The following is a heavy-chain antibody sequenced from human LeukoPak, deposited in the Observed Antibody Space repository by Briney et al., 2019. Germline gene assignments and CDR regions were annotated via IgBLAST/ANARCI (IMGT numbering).Heavy chain of an antibody. J-gene: IGHJ1*01. CDR2: IWYDGSNK. V-gene: IGHV3-33*01. CDR1: GFTFSSYG. Sequence: GRSLRLSCAASGFTFSSYGMHWVRQAPGKGLERVAVIWYDGSNKYYADSVKGRFTISRDNSKNTLYLQMNSLRAEDTAVYYCAREAVVVPAAIGYFQHWGQGTLVTVFS. D-gene: IGHD2-2*02. CDR3: AREAVVVPAAIGYFQH.